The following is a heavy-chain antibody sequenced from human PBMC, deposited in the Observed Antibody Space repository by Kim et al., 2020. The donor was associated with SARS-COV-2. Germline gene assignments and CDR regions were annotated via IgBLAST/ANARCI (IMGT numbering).Heavy chain of an antibody. Sequence: GGSLRLSCAASGFTFSSYSMNWVRQAPGKGLEWVSSISSSSSYIYYADSVKGRFTISRDNAKNSLYLQMNSLRAEDTAVYYCARIEYSSGWYYFDYWGQGPLVTVSS. CDR3: ARIEYSSGWYYFDY. D-gene: IGHD6-19*01. J-gene: IGHJ4*02. CDR1: GFTFSSYS. CDR2: ISSSSSYI. V-gene: IGHV3-21*01.